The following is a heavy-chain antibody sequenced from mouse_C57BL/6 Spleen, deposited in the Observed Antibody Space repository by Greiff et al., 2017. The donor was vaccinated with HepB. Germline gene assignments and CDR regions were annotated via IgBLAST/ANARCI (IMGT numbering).Heavy chain of an antibody. Sequence: QVQLQQPGAELVKPGASVKLSCKASGYTFTSYWMHWVKQRPGQGLEWIGMIHPNSGSTNYNGKFKGKATLTADKSSSTAYMQLSSLTSEDSAVYFCAREGTTVVATDYFDYWGQGTTLTVSS. CDR1: GYTFTSYW. D-gene: IGHD1-1*01. CDR3: AREGTTVVATDYFDY. J-gene: IGHJ2*01. CDR2: IHPNSGST. V-gene: IGHV1-64*01.